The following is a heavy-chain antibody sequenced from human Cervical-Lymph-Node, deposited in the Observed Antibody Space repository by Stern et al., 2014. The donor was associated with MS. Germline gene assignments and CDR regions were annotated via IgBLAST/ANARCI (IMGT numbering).Heavy chain of an antibody. V-gene: IGHV3-7*01. Sequence: EMQLVESGGGLVQPGGSLRLPCAASGFTLSSSLRGYWMYWVRQAPGKGLEWVANINLDGSEQYYVASVKGRFTISRDNAKNSLYLQMNSLRAEDTAVYYCSLGNNFDYWGQGTLVTVSS. D-gene: IGHD1-26*01. CDR2: INLDGSEQ. J-gene: IGHJ4*02. CDR1: GFTLSSSLRGYW. CDR3: SLGNNFDY.